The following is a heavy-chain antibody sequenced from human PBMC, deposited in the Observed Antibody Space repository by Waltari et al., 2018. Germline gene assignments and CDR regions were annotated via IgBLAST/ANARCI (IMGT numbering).Heavy chain of an antibody. CDR3: VISHAGDYDYRY. Sequence: DVQLLQSGGGLVQPGGSLRLSCGASGFTFSSYAMSWVRQAPGKGLEWFSSINDRGDWTNYADSVKGRLTISRDNFKNTLYLQMNSLRVEDTAVFYCVISHAGDYDYRYWGQGTLVTVSS. CDR1: GFTFSSYA. CDR2: INDRGDWT. V-gene: IGHV3-23*01. D-gene: IGHD5-12*01. J-gene: IGHJ4*02.